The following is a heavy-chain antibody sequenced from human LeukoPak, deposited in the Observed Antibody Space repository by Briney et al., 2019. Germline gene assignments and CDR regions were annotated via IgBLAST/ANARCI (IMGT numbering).Heavy chain of an antibody. CDR3: ANGYSSGWYLDAFDI. V-gene: IGHV4-34*01. Sequence: PSETLSLTCAVYGGSFSGYYWSWIRQPPGKGLEWIGEIYHSGSTNYNPSLKSRVTISVDTSKIQFSLKLSSVTAADTAVYYCANGYSSGWYLDAFDIWGQGTMVTVSS. CDR1: GGSFSGYY. D-gene: IGHD6-19*01. CDR2: IYHSGST. J-gene: IGHJ3*02.